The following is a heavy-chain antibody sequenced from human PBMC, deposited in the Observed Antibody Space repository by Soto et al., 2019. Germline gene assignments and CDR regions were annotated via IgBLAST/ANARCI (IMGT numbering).Heavy chain of an antibody. D-gene: IGHD3-9*01. V-gene: IGHV4-30-2*01. J-gene: IGHJ5*02. CDR1: GGSISSGGYS. CDR2: IYQSGST. CDR3: ARGGLYYDILTGYRRGGWFDP. Sequence: SETLSLTCPVPGGSISSGGYSWSWIRQPPGKGLEWVGYIYQSGSTYYNPSLKSRVTIPVDTSKNQFSLKLSSVTAADTAVYYCARGGLYYDILTGYRRGGWFDPWGQGTLVTVSS.